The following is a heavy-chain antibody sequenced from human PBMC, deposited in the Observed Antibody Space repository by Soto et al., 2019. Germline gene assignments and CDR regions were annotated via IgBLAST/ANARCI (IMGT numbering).Heavy chain of an antibody. CDR2: INPNSGGT. CDR3: ARAPSYSSSSYFDY. Sequence: ASVKVSCKASGYTFTGYYMHWVRQAPGQGLEWMGWINPNSGGTNYVQKFQGRVTMTRDTSISTAYMELSRLRSDDTAVYYCARAPSYSSSSYFDYWGQGTLVTVSS. D-gene: IGHD6-6*01. V-gene: IGHV1-2*02. J-gene: IGHJ4*02. CDR1: GYTFTGYY.